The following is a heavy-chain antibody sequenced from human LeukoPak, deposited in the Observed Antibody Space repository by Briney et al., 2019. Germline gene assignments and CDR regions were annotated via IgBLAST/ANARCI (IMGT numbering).Heavy chain of an antibody. CDR2: ISGSGGST. CDR1: AFIVSSYA. D-gene: IGHD6-13*01. J-gene: IGHJ4*02. CDR3: ARDRQQLGFGY. V-gene: IGHV3-23*01. Sequence: PGGSLRLSCAVSAFIVSSYAMSWVRQAPGKGREWVSAISGSGGSTYYADSVKGRFTISRDNSKNTLYLQMNSLRAEDTAVYYCARDRQQLGFGYWGQGTLVTVSS.